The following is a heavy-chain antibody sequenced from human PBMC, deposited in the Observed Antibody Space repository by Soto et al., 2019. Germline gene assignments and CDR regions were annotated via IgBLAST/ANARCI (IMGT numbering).Heavy chain of an antibody. CDR2: IYHSGST. Sequence: QVQLEESGPGLAKPSGTLSLTCTVSGGSISSNNWWSWVRQPPGKGLEWIGEIYHSGSTNYNPSLKSRVIISVDTSKNQFSLRLSSVTAADTAVYYCARYIAASGTYYLDFWGQGILVTVSS. V-gene: IGHV4-4*02. J-gene: IGHJ4*02. CDR1: GGSISSNNW. CDR3: ARYIAASGTYYLDF. D-gene: IGHD6-13*01.